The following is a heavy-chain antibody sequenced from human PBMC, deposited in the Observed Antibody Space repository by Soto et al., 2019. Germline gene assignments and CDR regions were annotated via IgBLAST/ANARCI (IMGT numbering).Heavy chain of an antibody. Sequence: PGGALRLSCFVSGFTFGNHWMHWVRQAPGKGLEWVSRMNSDGSTTNYADSVKGRFTVSRDNAKNTLYLQMNSLRAEDTAVYYCATAEVDYWGPGTLVTVSS. CDR2: MNSDGSTT. CDR1: GFTFGNHW. J-gene: IGHJ4*02. V-gene: IGHV3-74*01. CDR3: ATAEVDY.